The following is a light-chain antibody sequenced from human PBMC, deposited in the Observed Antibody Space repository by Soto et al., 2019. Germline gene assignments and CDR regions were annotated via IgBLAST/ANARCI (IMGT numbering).Light chain of an antibody. CDR2: AAS. Sequence: DIQLTQSPSSLSASVGDRVTITCRASQSISSYLDWYQQKPWKAPKLLIYAASSMQSGVPSRFSGSGPVTDFTLTIRSLQTEDFVTYYCQPSYSSPPNIGKGTMLESK. CDR3: QPSYSSPPN. V-gene: IGKV1-39*01. J-gene: IGKJ2*01. CDR1: QSISSY.